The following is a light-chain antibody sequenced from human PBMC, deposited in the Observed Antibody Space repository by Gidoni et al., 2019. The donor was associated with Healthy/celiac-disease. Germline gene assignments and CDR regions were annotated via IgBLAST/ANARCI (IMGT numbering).Light chain of an antibody. CDR3: MQALQTPVT. CDR2: LGS. V-gene: IGKV2-28*01. Sequence: DIVTTQSPLSLPVTPGEPASISCRSSQSLLHSNGYNYLDWYLQKPGQSPQLLIYLGSNRASGVPDRFSGSGSGTDFTLKISRVEAEDVGVYYCMQALQTPVTFGQGTKVEIK. J-gene: IGKJ1*01. CDR1: QSLLHSNGYNY.